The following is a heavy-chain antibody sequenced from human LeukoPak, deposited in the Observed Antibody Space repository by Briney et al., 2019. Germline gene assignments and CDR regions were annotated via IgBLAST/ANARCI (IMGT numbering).Heavy chain of an antibody. Sequence: SETLSLTCAVYGVSFSGYYWSWIRQPPGKGLEWIGEINHSGSTNYNPSLKSRVTISVDTSKNQFSLKLSSVTAADTAVYYCARKGFLLRLYDIWGQGTMVTVSS. CDR2: INHSGST. J-gene: IGHJ3*02. CDR1: GVSFSGYY. CDR3: ARKGFLLRLYDI. V-gene: IGHV4-34*01. D-gene: IGHD2/OR15-2a*01.